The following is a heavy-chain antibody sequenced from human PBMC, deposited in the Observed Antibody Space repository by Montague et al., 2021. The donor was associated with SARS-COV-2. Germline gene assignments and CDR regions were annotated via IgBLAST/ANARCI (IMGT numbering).Heavy chain of an antibody. V-gene: IGHV5-51*01. Sequence: QSAAEVKKPGESLQISCKASGYNFRSYWIGWVRQMPGKGLEWMGRIYVGDSDARYSPSFQGQVTISADKFINTAYLQLRSLKASDTAMYYCARLEVATANYFDFWGQGTVVTVSS. J-gene: IGHJ4*02. D-gene: IGHD5-24*01. CDR1: GYNFRSYW. CDR2: IYVGDSDA. CDR3: ARLEVATANYFDF.